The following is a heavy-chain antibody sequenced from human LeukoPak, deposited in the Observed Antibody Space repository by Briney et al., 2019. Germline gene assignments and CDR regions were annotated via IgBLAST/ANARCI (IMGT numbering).Heavy chain of an antibody. CDR3: AKTLRVGYYYYYMDV. CDR2: ISHDGSNK. Sequence: GGSLRLSCAASGFTFSSYGMHWVRQAPGKGLEWVAVISHDGSNKYYADSVKGRFTISRDNSKNTLYLQMNSLRAEDTAVYYCAKTLRVGYYYYYMDVWGKGTTVTVS. J-gene: IGHJ6*03. V-gene: IGHV3-30*18. CDR1: GFTFSSYG. D-gene: IGHD1-26*01.